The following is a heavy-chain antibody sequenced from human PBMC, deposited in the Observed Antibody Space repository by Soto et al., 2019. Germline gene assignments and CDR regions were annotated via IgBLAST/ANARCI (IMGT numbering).Heavy chain of an antibody. CDR1: GFTFSDYY. CDR3: ARDPQAAAGTGGYFDY. V-gene: IGHV3-11*01. D-gene: IGHD6-13*01. Sequence: GGSLRLSCAASGFTFSDYYISWIRQAPGKGLEWLSYISSSGITIYYADSVKGRFTISRDNAKNSLYLQMNSLRAEDTAVYYCARDPQAAAGTGGYFDYLGQGTLVTVSS. CDR2: ISSSGITI. J-gene: IGHJ4*02.